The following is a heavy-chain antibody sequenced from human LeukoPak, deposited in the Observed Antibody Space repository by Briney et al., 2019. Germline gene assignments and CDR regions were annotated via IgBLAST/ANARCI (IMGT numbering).Heavy chain of an antibody. V-gene: IGHV3-30*18. CDR3: AKDRGYCSGGSCYWGFYFDY. Sequence: GGSLRLSCAASGFTFSSYGMHWVRQAPGKGLEWVAVISYDGSNKYYPDSVKGRFTISRDNSKNTLYLQMSSLRAEDTAVYYCAKDRGYCSGGSCYWGFYFDYWGQGTLVTVSS. J-gene: IGHJ4*02. D-gene: IGHD2-15*01. CDR2: ISYDGSNK. CDR1: GFTFSSYG.